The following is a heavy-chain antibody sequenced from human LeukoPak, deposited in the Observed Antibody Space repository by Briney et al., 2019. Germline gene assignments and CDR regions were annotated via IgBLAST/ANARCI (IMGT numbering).Heavy chain of an antibody. Sequence: SETLSLTCTVSGGSIGSYYWSWIRQPPGKGLEWIGYIYYSGSTNYNPSLKSRVTISVDTSKNQFSLKLSSVTAADTAVYYCARLTGYMIEDSFDYWGQGTLVTVSS. CDR2: IYYSGST. CDR1: GGSIGSYY. D-gene: IGHD3-22*01. CDR3: ARLTGYMIEDSFDY. V-gene: IGHV4-59*01. J-gene: IGHJ4*02.